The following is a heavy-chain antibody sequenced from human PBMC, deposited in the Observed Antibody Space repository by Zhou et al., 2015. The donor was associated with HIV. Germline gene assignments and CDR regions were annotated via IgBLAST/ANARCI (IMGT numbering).Heavy chain of an antibody. V-gene: IGHV1-69*12. Sequence: QVQLVQSGAEVKKPGSSVKVSCKASGGTFSSYAISWVRQAPGQGLEWMGGIIPIFGTANYAQKFQGRVTITADESTSTAYMELSSLRSEDTAVYYCARGRRRQLVASYYYYGMDVWGQGTTVTVSS. J-gene: IGHJ6*02. CDR1: GGTFSSYA. D-gene: IGHD6-6*01. CDR3: ARGRRRQLVASYYYYGMDV. CDR2: IIPIFGTA.